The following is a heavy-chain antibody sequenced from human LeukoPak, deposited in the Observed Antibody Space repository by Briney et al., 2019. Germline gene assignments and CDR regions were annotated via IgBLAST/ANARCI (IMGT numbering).Heavy chain of an antibody. CDR1: GYTFTSYD. Sequence: ASVKVSCKASGYTFTSYDINWVRQATGQGLEWMGWISAYNGNTNYAQKLQGRVTMTTDTSTSTAYMELRSLRSDDTAVYYCARVLLGGGYYYMDVWGKGTTVTISS. CDR3: ARVLLGGGYYYMDV. D-gene: IGHD3-10*01. CDR2: ISAYNGNT. J-gene: IGHJ6*03. V-gene: IGHV1-18*01.